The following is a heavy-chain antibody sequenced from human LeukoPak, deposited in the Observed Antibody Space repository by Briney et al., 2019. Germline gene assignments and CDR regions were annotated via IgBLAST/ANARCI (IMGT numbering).Heavy chain of an antibody. CDR3: TTRGFWDTSVGMDV. V-gene: IGHV3-15*01. J-gene: IGHJ6*02. CDR1: GFTFSNAW. D-gene: IGHD3-16*01. Sequence: VGSLRLSCAASGFTFSNAWMSWVRQAPGKGLEWVGRIKSKTDGGTTDYAAPVKGRFTISRDDSKNTLYLQMNSLKTEDTAVYYCTTRGFWDTSVGMDVWGQGTTVTVSS. CDR2: IKSKTDGGTT.